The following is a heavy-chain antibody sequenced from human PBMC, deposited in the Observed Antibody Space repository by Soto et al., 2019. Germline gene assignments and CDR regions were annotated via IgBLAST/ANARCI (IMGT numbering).Heavy chain of an antibody. CDR1: GGSISSYY. Sequence: TLSLTCTVSGGSISSYYWSWIRQPPGKGLEWIGYIYYSGSTNYNPSLKSRVTISVDTSKNQFSLKLNSMTAADTAVYYCARHNYGSGSTYFDYWGQGTLVTISS. V-gene: IGHV4-59*08. CDR2: IYYSGST. D-gene: IGHD3-10*01. CDR3: ARHNYGSGSTYFDY. J-gene: IGHJ4*02.